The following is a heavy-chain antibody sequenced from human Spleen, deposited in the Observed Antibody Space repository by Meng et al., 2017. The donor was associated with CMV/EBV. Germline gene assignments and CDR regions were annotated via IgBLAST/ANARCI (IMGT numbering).Heavy chain of an antibody. CDR3: ARGRATMVRYYYYYYGMDV. J-gene: IGHJ6*02. V-gene: IGHV3-7*01. CDR2: IKQDGSEK. CDR1: GFTFSSYW. D-gene: IGHD3-10*01. Sequence: LSLTCAASGFTFSSYWMSWVRQAPGKGLEWVANIKQDGSEKCYVDSGKGRFTISRDNAKNSLYLQMNSLRAEDTAVYYCARGRATMVRYYYYYYGMDVWGQGTTVTVSS.